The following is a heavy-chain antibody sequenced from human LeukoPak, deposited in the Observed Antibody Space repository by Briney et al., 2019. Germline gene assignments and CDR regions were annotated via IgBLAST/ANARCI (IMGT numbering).Heavy chain of an antibody. CDR1: GYTFTGYY. J-gene: IGHJ4*02. CDR3: AREQSGVAEPLDY. CDR2: INPNSGGT. Sequence: ASVKVSCKASGYTFTGYYMHWVRQAPGQGLEWMGWINPNSGGTNYAQKFQGRVTMTRDTSISTAYMELSRLRSDDTAVYYCAREQSGVAEPLDYWGQGTLVTVSS. D-gene: IGHD3-3*01. V-gene: IGHV1-2*02.